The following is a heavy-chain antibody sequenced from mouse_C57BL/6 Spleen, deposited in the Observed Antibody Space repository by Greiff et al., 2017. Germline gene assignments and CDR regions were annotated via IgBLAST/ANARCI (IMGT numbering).Heavy chain of an antibody. CDR1: GYTFTDYY. CDR3: AREYYYGSSYYAMDY. CDR2: INPYNGGT. V-gene: IGHV1-19*01. J-gene: IGHJ4*01. D-gene: IGHD1-1*01. Sequence: VQLQQSGPVLVKPGASVKMSCKASGYTFTDYYMNWVKQSHGKSLEWIGVINPYNGGTSYNQKFKGKATLTVDKSSSTAYMELNSLTSEDSAVYYCAREYYYGSSYYAMDYWGQGTSVTVSS.